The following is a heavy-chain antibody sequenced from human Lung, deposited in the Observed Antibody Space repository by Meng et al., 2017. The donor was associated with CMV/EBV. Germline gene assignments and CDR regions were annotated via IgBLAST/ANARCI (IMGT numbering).Heavy chain of an antibody. CDR1: GGSTTSFY. V-gene: IGHV4-59*01. Sequence: SETLSLTCNVSGGSTTSFYWSWIRQSPGKGLEWIGYVYYTGSTTYNPSFKSRAAISLDTSDHSFSLKLTSMIAADTAIYFCATLIAGYGGRGSWGQGTLVTVSS. J-gene: IGHJ4*02. D-gene: IGHD5-12*01. CDR3: ATLIAGYGGRGS. CDR2: VYYTGST.